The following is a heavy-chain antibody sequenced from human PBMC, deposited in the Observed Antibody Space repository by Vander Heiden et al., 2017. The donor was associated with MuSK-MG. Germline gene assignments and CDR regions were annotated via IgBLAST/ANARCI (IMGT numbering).Heavy chain of an antibody. CDR3: ARDGDEQGDWFDP. J-gene: IGHJ5*02. D-gene: IGHD7-27*01. CDR1: GFTFSSYS. V-gene: IGHV3-21*01. Sequence: EVQLVESAGGLVKPGGSLRLSCAASGFTFSSYSMNWVRQAPGKGLEWVTSISSSSSYIYYADSVKGRFTISRDNAKNSLYLQMNSLRAEDTAVYYCARDGDEQGDWFDPWGQGTLVTVSS. CDR2: ISSSSSYI.